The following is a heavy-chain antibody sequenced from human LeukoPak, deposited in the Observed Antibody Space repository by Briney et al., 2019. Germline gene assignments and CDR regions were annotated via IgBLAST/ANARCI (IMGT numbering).Heavy chain of an antibody. V-gene: IGHV4-34*01. CDR2: INHSGST. J-gene: IGHJ4*02. D-gene: IGHD5-12*01. CDR1: GGSFSGYY. Sequence: SETLSLTCAVYGGSFSGYYWSWIRQPPGKGLEWIGEINHSGSTNYNPSLKSRVTISVDTSKNQFSLKLSSVTAADTAVYYCARQISGRHSPYDYWGQGTLVTVSS. CDR3: ARQISGRHSPYDY.